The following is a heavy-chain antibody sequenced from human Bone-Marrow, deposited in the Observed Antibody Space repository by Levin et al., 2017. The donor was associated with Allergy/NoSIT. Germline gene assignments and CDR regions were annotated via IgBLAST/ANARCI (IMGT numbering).Heavy chain of an antibody. CDR1: GDSMDSRGYY. CDR2: IYYSGNT. V-gene: IGHV4-39*07. J-gene: IGHJ4*02. D-gene: IGHD6-19*01. Sequence: SETLSLTCTVSGDSMDSRGYYWGWIRQPPGTGLEWIGTIYYSGNTYYNPSLKSRVSISVDTSKNQFSLRLTSVTAADTAVYYCARHPPHRYSTGSSEDLDYWGQGTRVTVSS. CDR3: ARHPPHRYSTGSSEDLDY.